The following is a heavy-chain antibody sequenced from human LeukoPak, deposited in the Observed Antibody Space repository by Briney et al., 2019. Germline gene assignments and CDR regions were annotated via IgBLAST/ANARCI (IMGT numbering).Heavy chain of an antibody. D-gene: IGHD6-13*01. CDR3: AREPLYSSSWLTLDY. CDR1: GFTFSSYA. J-gene: IGHJ4*02. Sequence: GGSLRLSCAASGFTFSSYAMHWVRQAPGKGLEWVAVISYDGSNKYYADSVKGRFTISRDNSKNTLYLQMNSLRAEDTAVYYCAREPLYSSSWLTLDYWGQGTLVTVSS. V-gene: IGHV3-30-3*01. CDR2: ISYDGSNK.